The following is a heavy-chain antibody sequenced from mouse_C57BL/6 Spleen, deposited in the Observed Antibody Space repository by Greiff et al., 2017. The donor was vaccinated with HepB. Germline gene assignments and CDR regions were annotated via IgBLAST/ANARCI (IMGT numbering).Heavy chain of an antibody. D-gene: IGHD3-1*01. CDR2: TSDGGSYT. V-gene: IGHV5-4*01. J-gene: IGHJ4*01. CDR1: GFTFSSYA. CDR3: ARDRGAMDY. Sequence: EVKLVESGGGLVKPGGSLKLSCAASGFTFSSYAMSWVRQTPEKRLEWVATTSDGGSYTYYPDNVKGRFTISRDNAKNNLYLQMSHLKSEDTAMYYCARDRGAMDYWGQGTSVTVSS.